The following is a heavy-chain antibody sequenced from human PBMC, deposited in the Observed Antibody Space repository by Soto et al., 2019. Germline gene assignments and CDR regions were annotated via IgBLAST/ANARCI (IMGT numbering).Heavy chain of an antibody. V-gene: IGHV4-34*01. D-gene: IGHD3-3*01. Sequence: QVHLEQWGAGLLKPSETLSLTCAVYGGSLSGYFWSWVRQPPGKGLEWIGEINHSGSTNYNPSLKSRVTISVDTSKHQFSLRLSSVTAADSAIYYCASYHYYVCWIGSRHYMDVWGRGPTVTVSS. CDR1: GGSLSGYF. J-gene: IGHJ6*03. CDR3: ASYHYYVCWIGSRHYMDV. CDR2: INHSGST.